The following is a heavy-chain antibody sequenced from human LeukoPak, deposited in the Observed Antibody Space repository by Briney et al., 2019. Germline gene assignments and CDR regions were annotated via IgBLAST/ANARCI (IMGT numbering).Heavy chain of an antibody. V-gene: IGHV4-34*01. J-gene: IGHJ4*02. CDR3: ATQILLCHYY. D-gene: IGHD2/OR15-2a*01. CDR1: GGSFSGYY. CDR2: INPSRNT. Sequence: SETLSLTCAVFGGSFSGYYWNWIRQPPGKGLEWIGQINPSRNTNYNPSLKSRVTISVDTSKNQFSLKLSSVTAADTAVYYCATQILLCHYYWGQGTLVTVSS.